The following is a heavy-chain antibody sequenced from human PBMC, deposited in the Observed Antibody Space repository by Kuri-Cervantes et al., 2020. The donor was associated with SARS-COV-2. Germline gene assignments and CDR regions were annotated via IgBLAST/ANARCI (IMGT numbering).Heavy chain of an antibody. Sequence: SVKVSCKASGYTFTGYYMHWVRQAPGQGLEWMGWINPNSGGTNYAQKFQGRVTMTRDKSISTAYMELSRLRSDDTAVYYCARALLRSLTNDAFDIWGQGTMVTVSS. CDR2: INPNSGGT. CDR1: GYTFTGYY. J-gene: IGHJ3*02. V-gene: IGHV1-2*02. CDR3: ARALLRSLTNDAFDI.